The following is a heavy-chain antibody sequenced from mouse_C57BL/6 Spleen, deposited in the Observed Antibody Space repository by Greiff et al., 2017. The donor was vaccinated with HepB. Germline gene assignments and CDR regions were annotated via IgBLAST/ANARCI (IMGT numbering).Heavy chain of an antibody. Sequence: VQLQQSGAELVRPGTSVKVSCKASGYAFTNYLIEWVKQRPGQGLEWIGVINPGGGGTNYNEKFKGKATLTADKSSSTAYMQLSSLTSEDSAVYFCARSDYSNYGRYFDYWGQGTTLTVSS. J-gene: IGHJ2*01. CDR3: ARSDYSNYGRYFDY. D-gene: IGHD2-5*01. CDR1: GYAFTNYL. V-gene: IGHV1-54*01. CDR2: INPGGGGT.